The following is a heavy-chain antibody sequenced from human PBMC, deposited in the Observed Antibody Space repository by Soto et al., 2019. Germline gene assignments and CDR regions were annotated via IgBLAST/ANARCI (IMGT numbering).Heavy chain of an antibody. Sequence: QVQLVQSWAEVRKPGSSVKVSCKISGGTFTNYVISWLRQAPGQGLEWMGGLIPIFGAANLAQKFQGRVTITADESPSTVNMALSSLTSEDTAVSYCARGRSSPHFAPWGQGTLVTVSS. CDR3: ARGRSSPHFAP. D-gene: IGHD6-6*01. J-gene: IGHJ5*02. CDR2: LIPIFGAA. CDR1: GGTFTNYV. V-gene: IGHV1-69*01.